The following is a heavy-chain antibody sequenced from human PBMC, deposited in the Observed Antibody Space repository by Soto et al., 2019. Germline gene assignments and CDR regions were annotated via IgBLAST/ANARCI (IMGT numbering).Heavy chain of an antibody. V-gene: IGHV3-33*01. CDR1: GFTFSSYC. J-gene: IGHJ4*02. Sequence: GGSLSLSCAASGFTFSSYCMHWVRQAPGKGLEWVAVIWYDGSNKYYADSVKGRFTISRDNSKNTLYLQMNSLRAEDTAVYYCARDPHYSTLIFDYWGQGTLVTVSS. CDR2: IWYDGSNK. D-gene: IGHD4-4*01. CDR3: ARDPHYSTLIFDY.